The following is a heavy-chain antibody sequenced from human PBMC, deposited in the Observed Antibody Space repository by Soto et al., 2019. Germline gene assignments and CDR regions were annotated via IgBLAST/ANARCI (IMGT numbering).Heavy chain of an antibody. J-gene: IGHJ4*02. V-gene: IGHV3-21*01. CDR3: ARDFSKEGFSLYYFDD. Sequence: GGSLRLSCAASGFTFSSFSMNWVRQAPGKGLEWVSSISSGSSYIHYADSVKGRFTISRDNAKNSLFLQMNSLRAEDTAVYYCARDFSKEGFSLYYFDDWGQGTLVTVSS. CDR1: GFTFSSFS. CDR2: ISSGSSYI. D-gene: IGHD4-4*01.